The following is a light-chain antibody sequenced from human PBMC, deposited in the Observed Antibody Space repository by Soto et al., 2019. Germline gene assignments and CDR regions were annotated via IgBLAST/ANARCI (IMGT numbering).Light chain of an antibody. Sequence: EIVLTQSPGTLSLSPGERATLSCRASQSVSSSHLAWYHQKPGQAPRLLIYGASSRATGIPDRFSGSGSGTDFTLTISRLEPEDFAVYYCQQYGSSPLTFGGGTKVEVK. CDR2: GAS. CDR3: QQYGSSPLT. V-gene: IGKV3-20*01. J-gene: IGKJ4*01. CDR1: QSVSSSH.